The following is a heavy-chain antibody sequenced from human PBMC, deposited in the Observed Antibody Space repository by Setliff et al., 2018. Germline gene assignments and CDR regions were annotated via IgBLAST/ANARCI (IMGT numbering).Heavy chain of an antibody. Sequence: SETLSLTCAVYGGSFSGYYWSWIRQPPGKRPEWIGYIYYSGSTNYNPSLESRVTISVDTSKNQFSLRLNSATAADTAMYYCARLRGAFDYWGQGTLVTVSS. CDR2: IYYSGST. D-gene: IGHD3-16*01. J-gene: IGHJ4*02. V-gene: IGHV4-59*01. CDR3: ARLRGAFDY. CDR1: GGSFSGYY.